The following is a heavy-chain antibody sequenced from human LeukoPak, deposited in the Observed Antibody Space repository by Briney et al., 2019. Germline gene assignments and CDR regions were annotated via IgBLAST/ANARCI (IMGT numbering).Heavy chain of an antibody. CDR2: IYPGDSDT. J-gene: IGHJ4*02. CDR1: GYTFTNYW. CDR3: ARGDYGDFRVFYTLFDY. Sequence: PGESLKISCKGSGYTFTNYWIGWVRQMPGKGLEWMGIIYPGDSDTRYSPSFQGQVTISADESISTAYLQWSSLKASDTAMYYCARGDYGDFRVFYTLFDYWGQGTLVTVSS. D-gene: IGHD4-17*01. V-gene: IGHV5-51*03.